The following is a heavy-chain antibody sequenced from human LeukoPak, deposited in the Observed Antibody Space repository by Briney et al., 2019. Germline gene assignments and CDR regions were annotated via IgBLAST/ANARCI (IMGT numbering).Heavy chain of an antibody. Sequence: ASVKVSCKASGYTFTGYYMHWVRQAPGQGLEWMGWINPNSGGTNYAQKFQGRVTMTRDTSISTAYMELCRLRSDDTAVYYCARGYCSGGSCYFGDYWGQGTLVTVSS. CDR2: INPNSGGT. J-gene: IGHJ4*02. V-gene: IGHV1-2*02. D-gene: IGHD2-15*01. CDR3: ARGYCSGGSCYFGDY. CDR1: GYTFTGYY.